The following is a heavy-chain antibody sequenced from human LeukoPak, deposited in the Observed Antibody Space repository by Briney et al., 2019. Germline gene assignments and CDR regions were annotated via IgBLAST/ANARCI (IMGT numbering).Heavy chain of an antibody. J-gene: IGHJ3*02. CDR1: GFTFSDYY. V-gene: IGHV3-11*04. CDR3: ARVKRDGYFNDAFDI. D-gene: IGHD5-24*01. Sequence: SGGSLRLSCAASGFTFSDYYMSWIRQAPGKGLEWVSYISSSGSTIYYADSVRGRFTISRDNAKNSLYLQMNSLRDEDTAVYYCARVKRDGYFNDAFDIWGQGTMVTVSS. CDR2: ISSSGSTI.